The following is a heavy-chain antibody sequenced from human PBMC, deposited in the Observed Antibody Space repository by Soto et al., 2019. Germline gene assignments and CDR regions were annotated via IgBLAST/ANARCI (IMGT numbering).Heavy chain of an antibody. CDR3: ASSKGVLWFGESYNCFDP. V-gene: IGHV4-59*08. Sequence: PSETLSLTCTVSGGSISSYYWSWIRQPPGKGLEWIGYIYYSGSTNYNPSLKSRVTISVDTSKNQFSLKLSSVTAADTAVYYCASSKGVLWFGESYNCFDPWGQGTLVTVSS. J-gene: IGHJ5*02. CDR2: IYYSGST. CDR1: GGSISSYY. D-gene: IGHD3-10*01.